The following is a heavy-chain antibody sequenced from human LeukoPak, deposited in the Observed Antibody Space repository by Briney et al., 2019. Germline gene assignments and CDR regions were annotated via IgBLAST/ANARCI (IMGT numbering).Heavy chain of an antibody. D-gene: IGHD5-12*01. CDR1: GFXFSSYS. Sequence: GGSLRLSCAASGFXFSSYSINWVRQAPGKGLEWVSSISSSSSYIYYADSVKGRFTISRDNAKNSLYLQMNSLRAEDTAVYYCARALGYSGYGYYYYYYGMDVWGQGTTVTVSS. CDR2: ISSSSSYI. J-gene: IGHJ6*02. CDR3: ARALGYSGYGYYYYYYGMDV. V-gene: IGHV3-21*01.